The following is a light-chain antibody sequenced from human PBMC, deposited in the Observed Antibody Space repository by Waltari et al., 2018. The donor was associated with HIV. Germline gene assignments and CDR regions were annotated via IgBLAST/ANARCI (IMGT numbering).Light chain of an antibody. CDR1: QSISSY. CDR2: AAS. CDR3: QQSHSTPPT. Sequence: DIQMTQSPSSLSASVGDRVTITCRASQSISSYLNWYQQNPGKAPKLLIYAASSLQSGVPPRFRGSGSGTEFTLTISSLQPEDFATYYCQQSHSTPPTFGGGTKVGIK. J-gene: IGKJ4*01. V-gene: IGKV1-39*01.